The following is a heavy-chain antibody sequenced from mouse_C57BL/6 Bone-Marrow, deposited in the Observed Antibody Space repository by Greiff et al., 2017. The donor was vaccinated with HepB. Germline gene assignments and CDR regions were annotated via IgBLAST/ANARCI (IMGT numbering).Heavy chain of an antibody. Sequence: VQLQQPGAELVMPGASVKLSCKASGYTFTSYWMHWVKQRPGQGLEWIGEIDPSDSYTNYHQKFKGKSTLTVDKSSSTAYMQRSSLTSEDSAVYYCARLGSSYGWFAYWGQGTLVTVSA. D-gene: IGHD1-1*01. V-gene: IGHV1-69*01. J-gene: IGHJ3*01. CDR2: IDPSDSYT. CDR1: GYTFTSYW. CDR3: ARLGSSYGWFAY.